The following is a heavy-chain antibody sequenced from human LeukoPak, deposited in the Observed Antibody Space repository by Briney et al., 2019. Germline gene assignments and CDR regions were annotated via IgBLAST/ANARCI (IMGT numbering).Heavy chain of an antibody. CDR2: IYYGGSA. J-gene: IGHJ5*02. V-gene: IGHV4-59*05. CDR1: GGSISSYY. Sequence: SETLSLTCTVSGGSISSYYWSWIRQPPGKGLEWIGSIYYGGSAYYNPSLKSRVTISVDTSMNQFSLKLSFVTTADTAVYYCARALGYCSGGSCTRGYNWFDPWGQGTLVTVPS. CDR3: ARALGYCSGGSCTRGYNWFDP. D-gene: IGHD2-15*01.